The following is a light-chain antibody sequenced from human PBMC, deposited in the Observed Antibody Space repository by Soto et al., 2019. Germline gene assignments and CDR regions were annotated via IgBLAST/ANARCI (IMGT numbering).Light chain of an antibody. J-gene: IGKJ4*01. CDR2: GAS. V-gene: IGKV3-15*01. CDR3: HQYNHWLT. Sequence: EVVMTQSPATLSVSPGERATLSCRASQSVSSNLAWYQQKPGQAPRLLIYGASTRASGIPARFSGSGSGTEFTLTISSLQSEDSAVYYCHQYNHWLTFGGGTKVDIK. CDR1: QSVSSN.